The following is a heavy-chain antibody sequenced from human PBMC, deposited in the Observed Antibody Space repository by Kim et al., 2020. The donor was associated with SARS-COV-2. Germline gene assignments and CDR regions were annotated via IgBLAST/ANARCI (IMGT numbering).Heavy chain of an antibody. CDR1: GYTFTGYY. D-gene: IGHD2-2*01. CDR3: AGEARIVVVPAAPDY. V-gene: IGHV1-2*02. CDR2: INPNSGGT. Sequence: ASVKVSCKASGYTFTGYYMHWVRQAPGQGLEWMGWINPNSGGTNYAQKVQGRVTMTRDTSISTAYMELSRLRSDDTAVYYCAGEARIVVVPAAPDYWGQGTLVTVSS. J-gene: IGHJ4*02.